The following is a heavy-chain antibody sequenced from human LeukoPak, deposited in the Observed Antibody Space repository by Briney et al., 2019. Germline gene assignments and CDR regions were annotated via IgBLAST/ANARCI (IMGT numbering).Heavy chain of an antibody. CDR3: AKEDNYGMDV. CDR1: GFTFDDYA. J-gene: IGHJ6*02. Sequence: GRSLRLSCAASGFTFDDYAMHWVRQAPGKGLEWVPGISWNSGSIGYADSVKGRFTISRDNAKNSLYLQMNSLRAEDTALYYCAKEDNYGMDVWGQGTTVTVSS. D-gene: IGHD5-24*01. V-gene: IGHV3-9*01. CDR2: ISWNSGSI.